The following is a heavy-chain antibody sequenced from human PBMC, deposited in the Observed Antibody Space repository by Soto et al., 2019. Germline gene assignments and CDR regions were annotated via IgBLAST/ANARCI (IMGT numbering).Heavy chain of an antibody. CDR2: MNPINGAT. CDR3: GRGPSPRAPAGGTPYPYSMDV. J-gene: IGHJ6*03. CDR1: GYDFTAYD. D-gene: IGHD2-15*01. Sequence: ASVKVACKASGYDFTAYDINWVRQASGQGLEWMGWMNPINGATGTARRFQGRVSLSRNTATGTAYLELTSLRSDDTAVYYCGRGPSPRAPAGGTPYPYSMDVWGPGITVTLS. V-gene: IGHV1-8*02.